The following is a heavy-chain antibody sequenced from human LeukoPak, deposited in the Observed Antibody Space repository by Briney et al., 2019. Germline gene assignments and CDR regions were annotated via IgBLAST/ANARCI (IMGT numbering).Heavy chain of an antibody. D-gene: IGHD5-12*01. J-gene: IGHJ6*03. V-gene: IGHV4-59*11. CDR3: ARERGSCYDGYYYMDV. CDR1: GGSISSHY. CDR2: IYYSGST. Sequence: SETLSLTCTVSGGSISSHYWSWIRQPPGKGLEWIGYIYYSGSTNYNPSLKSRVTISVDTSKNQFSLKLSSVTAADTAVYYCARERGSCYDGYYYMDVWGKGTTVTVSS.